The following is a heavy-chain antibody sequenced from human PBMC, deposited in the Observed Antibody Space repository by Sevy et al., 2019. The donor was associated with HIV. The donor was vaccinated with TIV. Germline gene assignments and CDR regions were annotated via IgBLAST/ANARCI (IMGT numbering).Heavy chain of an antibody. V-gene: IGHV5-51*01. CDR1: GYSFSNYW. D-gene: IGHD3-22*01. CDR2: IYPGDSDT. J-gene: IGHJ4*02. Sequence: GESLKISCKGSGYSFSNYWIGWVRQMPGKGLELMGIIYPGDSDTRYSPSFQGQVTFSADKSINTAYLQWGSLKASDTAMYYCATSRSGYFDSSGYYIYWGQGTLVTVSS. CDR3: ATSRSGYFDSSGYYIY.